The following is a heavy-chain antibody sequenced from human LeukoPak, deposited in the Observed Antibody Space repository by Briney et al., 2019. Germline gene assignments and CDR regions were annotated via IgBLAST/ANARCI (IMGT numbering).Heavy chain of an antibody. J-gene: IGHJ6*02. CDR2: INGNGGGS. CDR3: LRGMDV. Sequence: GGSLRLSCAASGFTFSDHAMSWVRQAPAKGLEWVSSINGNGGGSYYIDSVKGRFTVSRDNSENALYLQMNSLRAEDTAVYYCLRGMDVWGQGTTVTVSS. V-gene: IGHV3-23*01. CDR1: GFTFSDHA.